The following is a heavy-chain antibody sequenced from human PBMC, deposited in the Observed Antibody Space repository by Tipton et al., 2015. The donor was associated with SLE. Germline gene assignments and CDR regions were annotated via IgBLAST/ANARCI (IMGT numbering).Heavy chain of an antibody. Sequence: TLSLTCTVSGGSISSSSYYWGWIRQPPGKGLEWIGSIYYRGSTYYNPSLKSRVTISVDTSKNQLSLKLSSVTAADTAVYYCARHHGIAVAGDAFDIWGQGTMVTVSS. CDR1: GGSISSSSYY. J-gene: IGHJ3*02. V-gene: IGHV4-39*07. CDR2: IYYRGST. D-gene: IGHD6-19*01. CDR3: ARHHGIAVAGDAFDI.